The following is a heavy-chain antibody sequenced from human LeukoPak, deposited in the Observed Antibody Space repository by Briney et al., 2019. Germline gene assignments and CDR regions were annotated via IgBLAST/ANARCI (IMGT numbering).Heavy chain of an antibody. V-gene: IGHV3-73*01. CDR1: GLTFSGSA. CDR3: IRQIGDSSGGWFDP. CDR2: IRSKANNYAT. J-gene: IGHJ5*02. D-gene: IGHD6-19*01. Sequence: PGGSVRLSCAASGLTFSGSAMHSVRQASGKGLDWVGRIRSKANNYATAYAASVNGRFTISRDDSKNTAYLQMNSRKTEDTAVYYCIRQIGDSSGGWFDPWGQGTLVTVSS.